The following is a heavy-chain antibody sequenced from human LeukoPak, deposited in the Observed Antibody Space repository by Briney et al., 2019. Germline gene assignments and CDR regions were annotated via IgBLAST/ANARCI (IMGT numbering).Heavy chain of an antibody. V-gene: IGHV4-4*07. CDR1: GDSIRNYY. CDR3: AREGGAKRPLDY. Sequence: SETLSLTCTVSGDSIRNYYWSWIRQPAGKGLEWIGRIYTSGSTNYNPSLKSRVTMSVDTSKNQFSLNVSSVTAADTAVYYCAREGGAKRPLDYWGQGTLVTVSS. D-gene: IGHD4/OR15-4a*01. J-gene: IGHJ4*02. CDR2: IYTSGST.